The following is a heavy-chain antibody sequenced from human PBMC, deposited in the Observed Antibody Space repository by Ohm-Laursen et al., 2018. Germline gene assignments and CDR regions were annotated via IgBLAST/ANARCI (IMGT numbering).Heavy chain of an antibody. CDR2: ISGSGGST. V-gene: IGHV3-23*01. CDR1: GFTFSSYA. D-gene: IGHD2-2*02. CDR3: AKDQVVVVPAAIRGDFDY. J-gene: IGHJ4*02. Sequence: SLRLSCAASGFTFSSYAMSWVRQAPGKGLEWVPAISGSGGSTYYADSVKGRFTISRDNSKNTLYLQMNSLRAEDTAVYYCAKDQVVVVPAAIRGDFDYWGQGTLVTVSS.